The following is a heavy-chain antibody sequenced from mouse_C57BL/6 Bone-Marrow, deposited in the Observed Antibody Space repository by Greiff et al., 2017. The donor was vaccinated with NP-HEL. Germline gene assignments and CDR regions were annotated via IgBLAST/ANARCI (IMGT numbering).Heavy chain of an antibody. CDR2: ISNGGGSP. Sequence: EVQGVESGGGLVQPGGSLKLSCAASGFTFSDYYMYWVRQTPEKRLEWVAYISNGGGSPYYPENVQGRFTISRDNAKNTLYLQMSRLKSEYTAMYYCARRRLRRGYAMDYWGQGTSVTVSS. V-gene: IGHV5-12*01. J-gene: IGHJ4*01. CDR3: ARRRLRRGYAMDY. D-gene: IGHD2-4*01. CDR1: GFTFSDYY.